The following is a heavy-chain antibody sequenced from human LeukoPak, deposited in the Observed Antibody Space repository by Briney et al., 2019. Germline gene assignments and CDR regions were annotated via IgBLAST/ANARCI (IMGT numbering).Heavy chain of an antibody. Sequence: ASVKVSCKASGYTFTSITMNWVRQAPGQRLEWMGWINAGNGNTKYSQKFQGRVTITRDTSASTAYMELSSLRSEDTAVYYCARGLPIAAAGTYWFDPWGQGTLVTVSS. J-gene: IGHJ5*02. CDR1: GYTFTSIT. V-gene: IGHV1-3*01. D-gene: IGHD6-13*01. CDR2: INAGNGNT. CDR3: ARGLPIAAAGTYWFDP.